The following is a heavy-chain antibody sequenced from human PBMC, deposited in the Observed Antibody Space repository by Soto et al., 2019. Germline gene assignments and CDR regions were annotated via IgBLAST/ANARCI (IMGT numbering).Heavy chain of an antibody. CDR2: IDKSGGDT. V-gene: IGHV3-23*05. CDR1: GITFINYL. D-gene: IGHD2-2*01. J-gene: IGHJ4*02. Sequence: EVQLLESGGDLVQPGGSLRLSCAASGITFINYLMTWVRQAPGKGLEWVSSIDKSGGDTYYADSVKGRFTISRDNSKNTLYLQMNGLRAEDTALYYCAKDTYSRSWYFWGQGTLVTVSS. CDR3: AKDTYSRSWYF.